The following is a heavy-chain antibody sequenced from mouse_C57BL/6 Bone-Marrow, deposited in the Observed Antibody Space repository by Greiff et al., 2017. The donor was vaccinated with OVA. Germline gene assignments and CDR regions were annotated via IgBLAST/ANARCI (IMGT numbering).Heavy chain of an antibody. Sequence: QVQLQQSGPELVKPGASVKISCKASGYTFTDYYINWVKQRPGQGLEWIGWIFPGSGSTYYNEKFKGKATLTVDKSSSTAYMLLSSLTSEDSVVYFCARLKDYYGSSWYFDSWGQGTTLTVSS. CDR1: GYTFTDYY. J-gene: IGHJ2*01. D-gene: IGHD1-1*01. CDR2: IFPGSGST. V-gene: IGHV1-75*01. CDR3: ARLKDYYGSSWYFDS.